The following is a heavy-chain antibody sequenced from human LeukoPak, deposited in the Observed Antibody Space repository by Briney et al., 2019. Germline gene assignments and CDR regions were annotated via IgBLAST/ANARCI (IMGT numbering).Heavy chain of an antibody. J-gene: IGHJ4*02. CDR2: ISSSSNTI. Sequence: GGSLRLSCAASGFTFRSYSMNWVRQAPGKGLEWVSYISSSSNTIYYADSVKGRFIISRDNAKNSLCLQLNSLRAEDTAVYYCAETWNWGQGTLVTVSS. D-gene: IGHD5-12*01. CDR3: AETWN. CDR1: GFTFRSYS. V-gene: IGHV3-48*04.